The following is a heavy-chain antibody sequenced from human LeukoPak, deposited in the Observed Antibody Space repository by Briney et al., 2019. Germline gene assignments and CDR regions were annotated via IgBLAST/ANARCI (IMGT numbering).Heavy chain of an antibody. CDR3: ARNETTGLQRTPYYHSYVDV. J-gene: IGHJ6*03. Sequence: SETLSLTCTVSGGSITNNAYYWAWIRQPPGKGLEWIGSIYYSGSTHYNPSLKSRLTISVDTSKNQFSLKLSSVTAADTAVYYCARNETTGLQRTPYYHSYVDVWGKGITVTVSS. D-gene: IGHD4-11*01. V-gene: IGHV4-39*01. CDR2: IYYSGST. CDR1: GGSITNNAYY.